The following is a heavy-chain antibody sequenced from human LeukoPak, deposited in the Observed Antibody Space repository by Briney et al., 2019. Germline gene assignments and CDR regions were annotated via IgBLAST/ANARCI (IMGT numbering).Heavy chain of an antibody. J-gene: IGHJ4*02. D-gene: IGHD3-10*01. V-gene: IGHV3-48*02. CDR1: GFIFSTYS. CDR2: ISSSTTTT. CDR3: ARDRGELLDY. Sequence: GGSLRLSCAASGFIFSTYSMDWVRQAPGKGLEWVSYISSSTTTTLYADSVKGRFTISRDNAKNSLYLQMSSLRDEDTAVYYCARDRGELLDYWGQGTLVTVSS.